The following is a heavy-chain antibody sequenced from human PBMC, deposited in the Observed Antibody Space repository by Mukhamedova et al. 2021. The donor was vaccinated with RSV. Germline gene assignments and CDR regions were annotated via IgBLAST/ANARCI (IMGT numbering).Heavy chain of an antibody. D-gene: IGHD6-13*01. CDR2: IYPGDSDT. J-gene: IGHJ4*02. CDR3: ARRSSSWTIDY. Sequence: MGWVRQMPGKGLEWMGIIYPGDSDTRYSPSFQGQVIISADKSISTAYLQWSSLKASDTAMYYCARRSSSWTIDYWGQGTLVTVSS. V-gene: IGHV5-51*01.